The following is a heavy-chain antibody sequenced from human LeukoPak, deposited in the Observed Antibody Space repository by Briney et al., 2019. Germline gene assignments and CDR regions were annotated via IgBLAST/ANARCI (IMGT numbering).Heavy chain of an antibody. J-gene: IGHJ4*02. CDR1: GGSFISYA. V-gene: IGHV1-69*13. Sequence: SVKVSCKASGGSFISYAIIWVRQAPGQGLEWMGGIIPIFGTAKYAHKFQGRVTITADESTSTAYMELSSLRSEDTAVYYCATSKGYCSSTSCSFAYFDYWGQGTLVTVSS. D-gene: IGHD2-2*01. CDR2: IIPIFGTA. CDR3: ATSKGYCSSTSCSFAYFDY.